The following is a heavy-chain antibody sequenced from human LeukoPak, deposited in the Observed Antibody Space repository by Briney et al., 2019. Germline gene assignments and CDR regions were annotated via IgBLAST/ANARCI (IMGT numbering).Heavy chain of an antibody. J-gene: IGHJ1*01. D-gene: IGHD4-17*01. CDR3: ARGAYGDYSEYFQH. V-gene: IGHV3-30-3*01. Sequence: HPGGSLRLSCAASGFTFSSYAMHWVRQAPGKGLEWVAVISYDGSNKYYADSVKGRFTISRDNSKNTLYLQMNSLRAEDTAVYYCARGAYGDYSEYFQHWGQGTLVTVSS. CDR2: ISYDGSNK. CDR1: GFTFSSYA.